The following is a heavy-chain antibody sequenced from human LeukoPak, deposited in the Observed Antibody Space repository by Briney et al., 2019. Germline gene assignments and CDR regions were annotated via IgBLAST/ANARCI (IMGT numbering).Heavy chain of an antibody. D-gene: IGHD6-13*01. Sequence: SETLSLTCTVSGGSISSGDYYWSWIRQPPGKGLEWIGYIYYSGSTNYNPSLKSRITMSLDTSKNQFSLKLSSVTAADTALYYCARLRGSSSWYYFDYWGQGTLVTVSS. V-gene: IGHV4-61*08. CDR2: IYYSGST. CDR3: ARLRGSSSWYYFDY. CDR1: GGSISSGDYY. J-gene: IGHJ4*02.